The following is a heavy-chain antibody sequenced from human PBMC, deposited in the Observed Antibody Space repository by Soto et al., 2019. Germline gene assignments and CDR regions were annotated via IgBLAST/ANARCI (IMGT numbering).Heavy chain of an antibody. D-gene: IGHD3-3*02. Sequence: PSETLSLTCTVSGGSLSGCYCSWIRKSPGKSLEWIASISYTGSTTHNPSLKSRVTLSVDTSKNQFSLGLTSVTPADTAAYYCATGGGWLHNSYIRGLYFDYWGQGVLVTVSS. V-gene: IGHV4-59*01. J-gene: IGHJ4*02. CDR2: ISYTGST. CDR1: GGSLSGCY. CDR3: ATGGGWLHNSYIRGLYFDY.